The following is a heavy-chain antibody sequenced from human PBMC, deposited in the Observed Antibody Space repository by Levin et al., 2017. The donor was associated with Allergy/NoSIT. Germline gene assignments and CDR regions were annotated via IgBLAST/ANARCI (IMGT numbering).Heavy chain of an antibody. CDR2: MNPNSGNT. V-gene: IGHV1-8*01. D-gene: IGHD6-19*01. J-gene: IGHJ4*02. CDR1: GYTFTSYD. CDR3: ARAVAGSFDY. Sequence: PGGSLRLSCKASGYTFTSYDINWVRQATGQGLEWMGWMNPNSGNTGYAQKFQGRVTMTRNTSISTAYMELSSLRSEDTAVYYCARAVAGSFDYWGQGTLVTVSS.